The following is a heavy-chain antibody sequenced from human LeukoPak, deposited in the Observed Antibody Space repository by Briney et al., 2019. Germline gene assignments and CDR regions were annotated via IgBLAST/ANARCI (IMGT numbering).Heavy chain of an antibody. Sequence: ASVKVSCKASGYTFTGNYMHWVRQAPGQGLEWIGWINPNSGGTNYAQKFQGRVSMTRDTSTSTAYMEMSRLRSDDTAVYYCARGDDILTGNRDWFDPWGQGTLVNVFS. J-gene: IGHJ5*02. CDR2: INPNSGGT. CDR3: ARGDDILTGNRDWFDP. CDR1: GYTFTGNY. V-gene: IGHV1-2*02. D-gene: IGHD3-9*01.